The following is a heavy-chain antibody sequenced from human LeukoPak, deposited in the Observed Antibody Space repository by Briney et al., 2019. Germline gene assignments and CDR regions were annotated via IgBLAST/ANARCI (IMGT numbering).Heavy chain of an antibody. D-gene: IGHD6-13*01. CDR3: AKDVSYSTSSFDY. CDR1: GFTFSKNG. Sequence: PGGSLRLSCEGSGFTFSKNGMHWVRQAPGKGLDWVAFIRSDGSDKYYADSVKGRFTISRDNSKNALYLQMNNLRAEDTAVYYCAKDVSYSTSSFDYWGQGTLVSVSS. CDR2: IRSDGSDK. J-gene: IGHJ4*02. V-gene: IGHV3-30*02.